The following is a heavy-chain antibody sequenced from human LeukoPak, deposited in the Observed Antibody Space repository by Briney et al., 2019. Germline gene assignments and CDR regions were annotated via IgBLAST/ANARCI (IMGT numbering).Heavy chain of an antibody. CDR3: AREVGTYYGSGSYYRGGWFDP. J-gene: IGHJ5*02. V-gene: IGHV4-59*01. CDR1: GGSISGDY. D-gene: IGHD3-10*01. CDR2: IYYSGST. Sequence: SETLSLTCTVSGGSISGDYWSWIRQPPGKGLEWIGYIYYSGSTNYNPSLKSRVTISVDTSKNQFSLKLSSVTAADTAVYYCAREVGTYYGSGSYYRGGWFDPWGQGTLVTVSS.